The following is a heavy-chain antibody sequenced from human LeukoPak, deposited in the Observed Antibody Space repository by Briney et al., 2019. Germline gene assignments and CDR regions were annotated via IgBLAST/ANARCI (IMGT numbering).Heavy chain of an antibody. V-gene: IGHV4-34*01. J-gene: IGHJ4*02. CDR2: INHSGYT. Sequence: SETLSLTCAVPGVSFNDYYWSWVRQTPGKGLEWIGEINHSGYTNDTTSLKSRVTLSIDTSRKQFSLNLRSVTVADTGIYYCTRMTTGHDYWGQGTLVTVSS. CDR3: TRMTTGHDY. D-gene: IGHD4-17*01. CDR1: GVSFNDYY.